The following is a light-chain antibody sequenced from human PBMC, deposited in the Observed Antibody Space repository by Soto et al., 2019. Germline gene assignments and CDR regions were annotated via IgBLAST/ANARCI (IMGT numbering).Light chain of an antibody. CDR1: SSDVGAYEY. CDR3: NSYTAFNTRV. CDR2: EVS. V-gene: IGLV2-14*01. Sequence: QSVLAQPASVSGSLGQSITISCTGTSSDVGAYEYVSWYQQHPGKVPKLLIYEVSDRPPGISDRFSGSKSGNTASLTISTLQSEDEADYYCNSYTAFNTRVFGTGTKLTVL. J-gene: IGLJ1*01.